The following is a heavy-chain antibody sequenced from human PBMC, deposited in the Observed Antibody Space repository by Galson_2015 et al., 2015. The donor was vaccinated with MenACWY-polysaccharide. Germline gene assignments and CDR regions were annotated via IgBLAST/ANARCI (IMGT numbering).Heavy chain of an antibody. CDR3: TRIIARKHTFVDS. D-gene: IGHD2-21*01. V-gene: IGHV1-8*01. CDR1: RYKFSSYD. CDR2: MKPNSGNT. Sequence: SCKDSRYKFSSYDINWLRQASGQGLEWMGWMKPNSGNTGYSQGYQGRVAMTRDTATSTAYMELRMLRYEDTSVYYCTRIIARKHTFVDSWGQGTLVSVS. J-gene: IGHJ4*02.